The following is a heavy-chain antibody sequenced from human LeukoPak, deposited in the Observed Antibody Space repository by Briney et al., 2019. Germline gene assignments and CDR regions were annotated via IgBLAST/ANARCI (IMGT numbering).Heavy chain of an antibody. J-gene: IGHJ6*02. D-gene: IGHD2-15*01. CDR2: ISSSGSTI. CDR1: GFTFSDYY. Sequence: GGSMRLACAAYGFTFSDYYMSWIRQAPGKGLEWVSYISSSGSTIYYADSVKGRFTISRDNAKNSLYLQMNSLRAEDTAVYYCARDPTPRYCSGGSCYTHYGMDVWGQGTTVTISS. V-gene: IGHV3-11*04. CDR3: ARDPTPRYCSGGSCYTHYGMDV.